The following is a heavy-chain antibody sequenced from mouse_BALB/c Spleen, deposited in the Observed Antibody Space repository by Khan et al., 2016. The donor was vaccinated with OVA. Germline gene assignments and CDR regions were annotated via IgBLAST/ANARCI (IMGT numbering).Heavy chain of an antibody. CDR1: GYTFCNYC. D-gene: IGHD2-3*01. J-gene: IGHJ2*01. CDR3: AKDGIDY. CDR2: INPSSGST. V-gene: IGHV1-4*01. Sequence: QAQLQQSGAGLATPWASVTMSCKASGYTFCNYCIHWVHQRPGQGLEWIGYINPSSGSTYYNTPFNDKDTLTTDKTSSTAYMELGSQKSESAAVYYCAKDGIDYWGQGTTRTVSS.